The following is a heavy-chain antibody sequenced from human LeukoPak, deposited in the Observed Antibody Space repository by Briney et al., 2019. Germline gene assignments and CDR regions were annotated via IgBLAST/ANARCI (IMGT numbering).Heavy chain of an antibody. J-gene: IGHJ4*02. CDR3: ARAPTLGYCSSTSCYLRDDY. D-gene: IGHD2-2*01. V-gene: IGHV1-2*02. CDR2: VNPNSGGT. Sequence: GASVKVSCKASGYTFTGYYMHWVRQAPGHGLEWMGWVNPNSGGTNYAQKFQGRVTMTRDTSISTAYMELSRLRSDDTAVYYCARAPTLGYCSSTSCYLRDDYWGQGTLVTVSS. CDR1: GYTFTGYY.